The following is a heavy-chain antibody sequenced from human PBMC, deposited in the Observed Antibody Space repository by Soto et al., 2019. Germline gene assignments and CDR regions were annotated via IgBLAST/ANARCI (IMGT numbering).Heavy chain of an antibody. Sequence: QVQLVQSGAEVKKPGASVEVSCKASGYTFSSYGINWVRQAPGQGLEWMGWINPYNGHTNHAQEFQDRVTMTTDTSTTTAHMELRGRRSDDTAVYYCARARRWVLTGYWEFDYWGQGTLVTVSS. J-gene: IGHJ4*02. D-gene: IGHD3-9*01. CDR1: GYTFSSYG. V-gene: IGHV1-18*04. CDR2: INPYNGHT. CDR3: ARARRWVLTGYWEFDY.